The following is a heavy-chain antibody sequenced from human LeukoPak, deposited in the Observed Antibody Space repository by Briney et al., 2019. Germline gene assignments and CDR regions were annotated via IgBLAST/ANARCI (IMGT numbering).Heavy chain of an antibody. CDR1: GGSISSYY. J-gene: IGHJ4*02. V-gene: IGHV4-59*08. CDR2: ISYSGST. Sequence: SETLSLTCTVSGGSISSYYWSWIRQPPGKGLEWIGYISYSGSTNFNPSLKSRVTISVDTSKNQFSLKLTSVTAADTAVYYCARHSIYYHNSGYSDHFDYWGQGTLVTVSS. D-gene: IGHD3-22*01. CDR3: ARHSIYYHNSGYSDHFDY.